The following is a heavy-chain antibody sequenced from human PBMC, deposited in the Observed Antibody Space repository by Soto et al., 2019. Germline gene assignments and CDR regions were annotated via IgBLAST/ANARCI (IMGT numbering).Heavy chain of an antibody. V-gene: IGHV1-18*01. Sequence: QVQLVQSGAEVKKPGASVKVSCKASGYTFTSYGISWVRQAPGQGLEWMGGISAYNGNTNYAQKLQGRVTMTTDTSPSTAYMELRSVRSDDTAVYYCASLVGDYGDYLDAFDIWGQGTMVTVSS. J-gene: IGHJ3*02. CDR2: ISAYNGNT. CDR1: GYTFTSYG. D-gene: IGHD4-17*01. CDR3: ASLVGDYGDYLDAFDI.